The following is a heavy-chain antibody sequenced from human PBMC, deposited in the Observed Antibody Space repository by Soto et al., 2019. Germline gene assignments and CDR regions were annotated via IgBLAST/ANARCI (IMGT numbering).Heavy chain of an antibody. D-gene: IGHD6-19*01. CDR3: AREASSGWSGGDDAFDI. J-gene: IGHJ3*02. CDR2: IYSGGST. V-gene: IGHV3-53*01. Sequence: PGGSLRLSCAASGFTVSSNYMSWVRQAPGKGLEWVSVIYSGGSTYYADSVKGRFTISRDNSKNTLYLQMNSLRAEDTAVYYCAREASSGWSGGDDAFDIWGQGTMVTV. CDR1: GFTVSSNY.